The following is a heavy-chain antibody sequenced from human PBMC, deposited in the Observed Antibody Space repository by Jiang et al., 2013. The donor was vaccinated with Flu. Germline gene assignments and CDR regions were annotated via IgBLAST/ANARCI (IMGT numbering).Heavy chain of an antibody. CDR1: GFSLSTSGMC. CDR2: IDWDDDK. D-gene: IGHD3-10*01. J-gene: IGHJ6*04. V-gene: IGHV2-70*11. CDR3: ARKTFGELYVDV. Sequence: KPTQTLTLTCTFSGFSLSTSGMCVSWIRQPPGKALEWLARIDWDDDKYYSTSLKTRLTISKDTSKNXVVLTMTNMDPVDTATYYCARKTFGELYVDVWGKGTTVTVSS.